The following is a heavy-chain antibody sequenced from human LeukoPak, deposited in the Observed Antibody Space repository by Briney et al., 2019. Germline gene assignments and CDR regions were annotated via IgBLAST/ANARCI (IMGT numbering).Heavy chain of an antibody. D-gene: IGHD3-10*01. J-gene: IGHJ3*02. Sequence: GESLKISCQVSGYTFTNYWIGWVRQMPGKGLEWMGIIYPGDSDTRYSPSFQGQVTISADKSISTAYLQWSSLKASDTAMYYCARGGYYYGSGSYYSNDAFDIWGQGTMVTVSS. CDR2: IYPGDSDT. V-gene: IGHV5-51*01. CDR3: ARGGYYYGSGSYYSNDAFDI. CDR1: GYTFTNYW.